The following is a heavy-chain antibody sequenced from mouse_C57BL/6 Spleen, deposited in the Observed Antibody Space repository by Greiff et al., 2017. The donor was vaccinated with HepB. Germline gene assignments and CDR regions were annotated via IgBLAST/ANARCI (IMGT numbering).Heavy chain of an antibody. CDR3: ARASANWDLYFDY. V-gene: IGHV5-4*01. Sequence: EVQGVESGGGLVKPGGSLKLSCAASGFTFSSYAMSWVRQTPEKRLEWVATISDGGSYTYYPDNVKGRFTISRDNAKNNLYLQMSHLKSEDTAMYYCARASANWDLYFDYWGQGTTLKVSS. CDR1: GFTFSSYA. J-gene: IGHJ2*01. CDR2: ISDGGSYT. D-gene: IGHD4-1*01.